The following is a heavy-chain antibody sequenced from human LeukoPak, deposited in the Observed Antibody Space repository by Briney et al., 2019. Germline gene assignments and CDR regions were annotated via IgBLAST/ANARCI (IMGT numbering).Heavy chain of an antibody. D-gene: IGHD1-1*01. CDR2: IYYSGST. V-gene: IGHV4-39*01. Sequence: SETLSLTCTVSGGSISSSSYYWGWIRQPPGKGLEWIGSIYYSGSTYYSPSLKSRVTISVDTSKNQFSLKLSSVTAADTAVYYCARFSGTSKGDWFDPWGQGTLVTVSS. CDR3: ARFSGTSKGDWFDP. CDR1: GGSISSSSYY. J-gene: IGHJ5*02.